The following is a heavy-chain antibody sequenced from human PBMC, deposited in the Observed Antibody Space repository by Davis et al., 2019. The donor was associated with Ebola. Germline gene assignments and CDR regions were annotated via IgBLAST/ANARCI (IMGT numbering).Heavy chain of an antibody. V-gene: IGHV1-2*04. CDR1: GYTFTGYY. Sequence: ASVKVSCKASGYTFTGYYMHWVRQAPGQELEWMGWINPNSGGTNYAQKFQGWVTMTRDTSISTAYMELSRLRSDDTAVYYCAREGYCSGGSCYHLDYWGQGTLVTVSS. CDR2: INPNSGGT. D-gene: IGHD2-15*01. CDR3: AREGYCSGGSCYHLDY. J-gene: IGHJ4*02.